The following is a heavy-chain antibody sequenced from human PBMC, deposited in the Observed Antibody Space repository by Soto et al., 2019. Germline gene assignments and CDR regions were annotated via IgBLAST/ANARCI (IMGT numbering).Heavy chain of an antibody. CDR1: GGSINNYY. CDR2: IYDSGST. D-gene: IGHD4-17*01. Sequence: SETLSLTCTVSGGSINNYYWSWIRQPPGKGLEWIGYIYDSGSTHYNPSLESRVTISEDTSKNQFSLKLSSVTAADTAVYYCARGVTTVTTIDYWGQGTLVTVSS. CDR3: ARGVTTVTTIDY. V-gene: IGHV4-59*01. J-gene: IGHJ4*02.